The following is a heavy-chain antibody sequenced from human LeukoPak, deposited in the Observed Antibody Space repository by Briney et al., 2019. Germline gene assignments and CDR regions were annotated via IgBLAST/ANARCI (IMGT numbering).Heavy chain of an antibody. CDR2: IIPILGIA. J-gene: IGHJ4*02. Sequence: GASVKVSCKASGGTFSSYTISWVRQAPGQGLEWMGRIIPILGIANYAQKFQGRVTITADKSTSTAYMGLSSLRSEDTAVYYCAREGYYDSSGLRYFDYWGQGTLVTVSS. V-gene: IGHV1-69*04. CDR3: AREGYYDSSGLRYFDY. D-gene: IGHD3-22*01. CDR1: GGTFSSYT.